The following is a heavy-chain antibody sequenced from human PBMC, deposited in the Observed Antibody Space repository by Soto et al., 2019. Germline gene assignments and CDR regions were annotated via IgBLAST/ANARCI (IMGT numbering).Heavy chain of an antibody. CDR1: GFTFRTYD. Sequence: LRLSCVASGFTFRTYDMYWVRQVPGQGLEWVSGIGTLRDTYYSASVAGRFIVSRENGRNSLYLQMNNLRAGDSGIYFCARGRSNDFSSSPPPKFDPWGRGTLVTVSS. CDR3: ARGRSNDFSSSPPPKFDP. V-gene: IGHV3-13*01. J-gene: IGHJ5*02. CDR2: IGTLRDT. D-gene: IGHD2-21*02.